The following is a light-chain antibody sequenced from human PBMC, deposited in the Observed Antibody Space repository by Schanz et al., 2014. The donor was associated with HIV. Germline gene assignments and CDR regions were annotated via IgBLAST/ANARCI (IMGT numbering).Light chain of an antibody. J-gene: IGKJ1*01. Sequence: DIQMTQSPSSLSASIGDRVTITCRASQSISSHLNWTQQKPGKAPKLLIYAASSLQGGVPSRFSGSGSGTEFTLTISSLHPDDFATYYCQQYNSHSRTFGQGTKVQIK. CDR3: QQYNSHSRT. V-gene: IGKV1-39*01. CDR2: AAS. CDR1: QSISSH.